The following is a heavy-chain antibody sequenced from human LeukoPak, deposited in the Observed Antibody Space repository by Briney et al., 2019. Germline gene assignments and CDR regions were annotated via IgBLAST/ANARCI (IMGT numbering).Heavy chain of an antibody. D-gene: IGHD3-9*01. J-gene: IGHJ5*02. CDR1: GGSFSGYY. CDR2: INHSGST. CDR3: ARGGYGDILTGYYINWFDH. V-gene: IGHV4-34*01. Sequence: SETLSLTCAVYGGSFSGYYWSWIRQPPGKGLEWIGEINHSGSTNYNPSLKSRVTISVDTSKSQVSLKLSSVTAADTAVYYCARGGYGDILTGYYINWFDHWGQGTLVTVSS.